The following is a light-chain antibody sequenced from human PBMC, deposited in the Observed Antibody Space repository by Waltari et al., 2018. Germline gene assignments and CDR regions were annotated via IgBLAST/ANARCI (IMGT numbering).Light chain of an antibody. J-gene: IGLJ3*02. CDR3: CSYAGPWV. CDR2: EDN. CDR1: SSDVGL. Sequence: QSALTQPASVSGSPGQSVTISCTGTSSDVGLVSCYQQHPGKAPKLIIYEDNKRPSGVSDRCSGSKSGNTASLTISGLQAEDEADYHCCSYAGPWVFGGGTKLTVL. V-gene: IGLV2-23*01.